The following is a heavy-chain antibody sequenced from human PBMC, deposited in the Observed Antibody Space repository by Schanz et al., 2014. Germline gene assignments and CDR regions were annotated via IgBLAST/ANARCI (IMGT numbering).Heavy chain of an antibody. CDR3: ARGRTFDY. Sequence: QVQLIQSGAAAKKPGASVKVSCTASGYTFTSYDINWVRQAPGQGLEWLGWMNPNSGNPGFAQKFRGRVTMTRNTSMSTAYIELHILTSEDTAVYYCARGRTFDYWGQGTVXTVSS. J-gene: IGHJ4*02. CDR1: GYTFTSYD. CDR2: MNPNSGNP. V-gene: IGHV1-8*01.